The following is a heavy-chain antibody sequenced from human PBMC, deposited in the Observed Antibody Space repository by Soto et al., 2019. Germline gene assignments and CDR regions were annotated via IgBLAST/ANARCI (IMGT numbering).Heavy chain of an antibody. D-gene: IGHD2-2*02. V-gene: IGHV3-7*03. CDR3: ARDKKGSSTSCYTWRYYGMDV. CDR2: INADEKEK. J-gene: IGHJ6*02. Sequence: SLRLSCVASGFSFGNSWMSWVRQAPNRGLEWVANINADEKEKNYVDSVKGRFTISRDNAKNSLYLQTNSLRAEDTAVYYCARDKKGSSTSCYTWRYYGMDVWGQGTTVTVSS. CDR1: GFSFGNSW.